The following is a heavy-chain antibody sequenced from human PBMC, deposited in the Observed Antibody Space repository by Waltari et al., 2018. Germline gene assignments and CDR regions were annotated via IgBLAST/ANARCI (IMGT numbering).Heavy chain of an antibody. V-gene: IGHV1-69*05. CDR3: ARDLGAMKVTSALEI. Sequence: QVQLVQSGAEVKRPGSSVKVSCRASGGIFTNYAISWVRQAPGQGLEWMGGIIPIFGTAKSAQKFQGRLTITSDESMSTAYMELSSLRPEDTAVYFCARDLGAMKVTSALEIWGQGTRVTVSS. J-gene: IGHJ3*02. CDR2: IIPIFGTA. D-gene: IGHD3-10*01. CDR1: GGIFTNYA.